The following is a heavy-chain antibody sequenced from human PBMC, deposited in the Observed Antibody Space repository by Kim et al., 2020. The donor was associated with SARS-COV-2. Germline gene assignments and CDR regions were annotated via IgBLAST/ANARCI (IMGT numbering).Heavy chain of an antibody. CDR3: ARGPDILTGYFKTNYYYYGMDV. J-gene: IGHJ6*02. D-gene: IGHD3-9*01. Sequence: ETLSLTCTVSGGSISSYYWSWIRQPPGKGLEWIGYIYYSGSTNYNPSLKSRVTISVDTSKNQFSLKLSSVTAADTAVYYCARGPDILTGYFKTNYYYYGMDVWGQGTTVTVSS. CDR1: GGSISSYY. CDR2: IYYSGST. V-gene: IGHV4-59*01.